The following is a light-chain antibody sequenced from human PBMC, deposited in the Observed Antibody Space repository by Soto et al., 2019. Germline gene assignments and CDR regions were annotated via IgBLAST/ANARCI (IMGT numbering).Light chain of an antibody. CDR3: QVWDSSSDHLYV. Sequence: SYVLTQPPSVSVAPGQTARITCGGSNIGGKSVHWYQQKPGQAAVLVVYDDSDRPSGTPERFSGSDSGNTATLPISRVEAGDEADYYCQVWDSSSDHLYVFGTGTKVTVL. CDR1: NIGGKS. V-gene: IGLV3-21*02. J-gene: IGLJ1*01. CDR2: DDS.